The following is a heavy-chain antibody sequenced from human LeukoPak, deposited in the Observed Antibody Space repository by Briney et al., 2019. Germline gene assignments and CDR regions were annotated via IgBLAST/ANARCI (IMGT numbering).Heavy chain of an antibody. Sequence: ASVKVSCKASGYTLTGYYMHWVRQAPGQGLEWMGWINPNSGGTNYAQKFQGRVTMTRDTSISTAYMELSRLRSDDTAVYYCARFGRTVAAAGTDWGQGTLVTVSS. CDR3: ARFGRTVAAAGTD. CDR2: INPNSGGT. J-gene: IGHJ4*02. V-gene: IGHV1-2*02. D-gene: IGHD6-13*01. CDR1: GYTLTGYY.